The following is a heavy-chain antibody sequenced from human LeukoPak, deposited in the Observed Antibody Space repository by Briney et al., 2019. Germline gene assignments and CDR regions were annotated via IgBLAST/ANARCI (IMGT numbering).Heavy chain of an antibody. V-gene: IGHV4-59*01. CDR3: ARAGAVAGPVDY. CDR1: GGSISSYY. Sequence: PSETLSLTCTVSGGSISSYYWSWIRQPPGKGLEWIGYIYYGGSTNYNPSLKSRVTISVDTSKNQFSLKLSSVTAADTAVYYCARAGAVAGPVDYWGQGTLVTVSS. CDR2: IYYGGST. D-gene: IGHD6-19*01. J-gene: IGHJ4*02.